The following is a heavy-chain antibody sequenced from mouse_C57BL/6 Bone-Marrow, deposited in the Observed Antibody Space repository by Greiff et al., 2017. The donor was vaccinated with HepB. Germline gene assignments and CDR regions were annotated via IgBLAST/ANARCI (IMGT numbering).Heavy chain of an antibody. CDR2: IHPNSGST. J-gene: IGHJ2*01. V-gene: IGHV1-64*01. CDR3: ARRRAGRPFDY. CDR1: GYTFTSYW. Sequence: QVQLKQPGAELVKPGASVKLSCKASGYTFTSYWMHWVKQRPGQGLEWIGMIHPNSGSTNYNEKFKSKATLTVDKSSSTAYMQLSSLTSEDSAVYYCARRRAGRPFDYWGQGTTLTVSS. D-gene: IGHD3-3*01.